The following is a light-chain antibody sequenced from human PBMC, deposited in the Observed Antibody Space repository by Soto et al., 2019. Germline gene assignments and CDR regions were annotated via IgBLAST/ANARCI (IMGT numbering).Light chain of an antibody. CDR1: QDIDRW. CDR2: AAS. V-gene: IGKV1-12*01. J-gene: IGKJ3*01. Sequence: DIQMTQSPSSVSASVGDRVTITCRASQDIDRWLAWYQQKSGSAPKLLIYAASSLQSGVPSRFSGSGSGTDFTLTISSLQPEDFASYHCQQADSFPLTFGPGTKVDIK. CDR3: QQADSFPLT.